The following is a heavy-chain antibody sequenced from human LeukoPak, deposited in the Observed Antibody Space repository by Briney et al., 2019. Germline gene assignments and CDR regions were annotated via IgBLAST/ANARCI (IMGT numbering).Heavy chain of an antibody. Sequence: ASVKVSCKASGYTFTTYYIHWLRQAPGQGLEWMGWISPNSGGTNYAQNFQGRVTLTRDTSITTAYMERSRLTSDDAAVYYCATEAASYCFDYWGQGTLVTVSS. J-gene: IGHJ4*02. D-gene: IGHD2-15*01. CDR3: ATEAASYCFDY. CDR2: ISPNSGGT. CDR1: GYTFTTYY. V-gene: IGHV1-2*02.